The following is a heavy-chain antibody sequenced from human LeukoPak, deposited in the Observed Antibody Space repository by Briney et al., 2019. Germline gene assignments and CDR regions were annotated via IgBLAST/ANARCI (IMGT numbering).Heavy chain of an antibody. CDR2: IDWDDDK. CDR3: ARIRGYGDYSYYYMDV. Sequence: SGPTLVNPTQTLTLTCTFSGFSLSTSGMCVSWIRQPPGKALEWITRIDWDDDKYYSTSLKTRLTISKDTSKNQVVLTMTNMDPVDTATYYCARIRGYGDYSYYYMDVWGKGTTVTVSS. CDR1: GFSLSTSGMC. J-gene: IGHJ6*03. D-gene: IGHD5-18*01. V-gene: IGHV2-70*10.